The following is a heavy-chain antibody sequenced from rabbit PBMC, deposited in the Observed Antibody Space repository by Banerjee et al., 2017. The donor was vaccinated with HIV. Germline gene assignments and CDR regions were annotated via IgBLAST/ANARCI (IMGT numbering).Heavy chain of an antibody. CDR3: ARDRDTGTVYYFDL. D-gene: IGHD7-1*01. CDR2: IYAGSSGST. V-gene: IGHV1S40*01. CDR1: GFSLNIYE. J-gene: IGHJ6*01. Sequence: QSLEESGGDLVKPGASLTLTCTASGFSLNIYEMCWVRQAPGKGLEWIGCIYAGSSGSTWYASWAKGRFTISKTSSTTVTLQMTSLTAADTATYFCARDRDTGTVYYFDLWGQGTLVTVS.